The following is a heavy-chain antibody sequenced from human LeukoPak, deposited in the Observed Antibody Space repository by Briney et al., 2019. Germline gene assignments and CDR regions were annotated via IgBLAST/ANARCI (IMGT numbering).Heavy chain of an antibody. V-gene: IGHV4-4*07. D-gene: IGHD3-10*01. Sequence: SETLSLTCTVSGGSISSYYWSWIRQPAGKGLEWIGRIYTSGSTNYNPSLKSRVTMSVDTSKNQFSLKLSSVTAADTAVYYCARLRFGESSPYFDYWGQGTLVTVSS. CDR1: GGSISSYY. J-gene: IGHJ4*02. CDR3: ARLRFGESSPYFDY. CDR2: IYTSGST.